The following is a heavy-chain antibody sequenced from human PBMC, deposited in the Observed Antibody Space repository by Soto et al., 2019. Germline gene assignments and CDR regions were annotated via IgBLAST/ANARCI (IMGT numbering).Heavy chain of an antibody. V-gene: IGHV2-5*02. CDR3: AHRRIGQVVDYGLAV. J-gene: IGHJ6*02. Sequence: QITLRESGPALVKDTQTLTLTCTFSGLSLSASGVTVAWIRQPPGKALEWLACIYWDDEERYSPSLRSRLSISKDTSKNQVVLSISNMHPVDTGTYYCAHRRIGQVVDYGLAVWGPGTTVTVSS. CDR2: IYWDDEE. D-gene: IGHD2-15*01. CDR1: GLSLSASGVT.